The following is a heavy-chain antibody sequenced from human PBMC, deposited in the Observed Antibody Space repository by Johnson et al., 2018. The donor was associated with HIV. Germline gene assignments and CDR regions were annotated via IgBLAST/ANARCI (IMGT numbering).Heavy chain of an antibody. CDR3: ATLEYSSSPGGYGAFDI. V-gene: IGHV3-33*01. J-gene: IGHJ3*02. D-gene: IGHD6-6*01. CDR2: IWFDGITK. Sequence: QVQLVESGGGVVQPGRSLRLSCEASGFTFRDYGMHWVRQAPGKGLEWVAVIWFDGITKYYSDSVKGRFTISRDLSKNTLFLQMNSLRADDTAVYYCATLEYSSSPGGYGAFDIWGQGTMVTVSS. CDR1: GFTFRDYG.